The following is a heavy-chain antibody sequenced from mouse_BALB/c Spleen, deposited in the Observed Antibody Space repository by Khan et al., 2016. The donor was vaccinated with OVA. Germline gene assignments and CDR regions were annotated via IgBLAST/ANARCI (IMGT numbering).Heavy chain of an antibody. CDR2: NNPSSDYA. Sequence: QVQLQQSGAELARPGASVKMSCKASGYTFTTYTMHWVRQRPGQGLEWIGYNNPSSDYANYNQKFKDKTTLTADKSYNKAYMQLSSLTSEDSAVYYCASYYRYPAWFAYWGQGTLVTVSA. CDR1: GYTFTTYT. V-gene: IGHV1-4*01. CDR3: ASYYRYPAWFAY. D-gene: IGHD2-14*01. J-gene: IGHJ3*01.